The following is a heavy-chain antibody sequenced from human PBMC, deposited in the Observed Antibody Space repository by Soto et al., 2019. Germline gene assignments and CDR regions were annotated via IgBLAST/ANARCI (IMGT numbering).Heavy chain of an antibody. J-gene: IGHJ5*02. CDR1: GDSVSSNNAA. CDR3: ARRQESFDP. CDR2: TYYRSKWYT. Sequence: SQTLSLTCAISGDSVSSNNAAWIRQSPSRGLEWLGRTYYRSKWYTDYAVSVKSRITFSVDTSNNQVSLQLNSVTPDDTAVYYCARRQESFDPWGRGTLVNGS. V-gene: IGHV6-1*01.